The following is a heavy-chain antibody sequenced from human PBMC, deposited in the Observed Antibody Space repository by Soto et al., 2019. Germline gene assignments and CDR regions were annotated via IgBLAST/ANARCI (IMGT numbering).Heavy chain of an antibody. Sequence: PGGSLRLSCAASGFTFSSYAMSWVRQAPGKGLEWVSAISGSGGSTYYADSVKGRFTISRDNSKNTLYLQMNSLRAEDTAVYYCAKDLGIVVVVAAVNAFDIWGQGTMVTVSS. J-gene: IGHJ3*02. CDR2: ISGSGGST. V-gene: IGHV3-23*01. CDR1: GFTFSSYA. D-gene: IGHD2-15*01. CDR3: AKDLGIVVVVAAVNAFDI.